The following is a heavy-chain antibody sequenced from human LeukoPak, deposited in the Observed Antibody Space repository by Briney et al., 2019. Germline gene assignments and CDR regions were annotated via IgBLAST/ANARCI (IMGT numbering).Heavy chain of an antibody. V-gene: IGHV3-74*01. D-gene: IGHD3-22*01. J-gene: IGHJ4*02. CDR2: LHSDRSST. CDR1: GFTVSNYW. CDR3: ARSGWPYYFDH. Sequence: QPGGSLRLSCGASGFTVSNYWMHWVRQAPGKGLVWVSRLHSDRSSTSYGDSVKGRFTISRDNANNTLYLQMNSLRAEDTAVYYCARSGWPYYFDHWGQGTLVTVSS.